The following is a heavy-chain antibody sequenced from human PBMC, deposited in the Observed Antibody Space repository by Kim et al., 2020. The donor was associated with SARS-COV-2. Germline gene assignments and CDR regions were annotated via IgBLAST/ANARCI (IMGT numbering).Heavy chain of an antibody. V-gene: IGHV3-33*01. J-gene: IGHJ4*02. CDR2: IRYDGSNI. CDR1: GFSFRTFG. CDR3: ARDGVGATAYYGYHDY. D-gene: IGHD1-26*01. Sequence: GGSLRLSCVTSGFSFRTFGIHWLRQAPGKGPEWVAIIRYDGSNIHYADSVKGRFAISRDNSKSTVYLQMNSLRVEDTAVYYCARDGVGATAYYGYHDYWGQGTLVSVSS.